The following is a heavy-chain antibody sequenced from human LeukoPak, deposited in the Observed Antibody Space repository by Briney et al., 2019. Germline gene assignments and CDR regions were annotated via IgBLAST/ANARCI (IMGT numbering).Heavy chain of an antibody. CDR2: IRCDGSNK. CDR1: GFTFSSYG. Sequence: GGSLRLSCAASGFTFSSYGMHWVRQAPVKGLELVAFIRCDGSNKYYADSVKGRFTISRDNSKNTLYLQMNSLRAEDTAVYYCAKDRRPLYSYMDVWGKGTTVTVSS. J-gene: IGHJ6*03. D-gene: IGHD6-6*01. V-gene: IGHV3-30*02. CDR3: AKDRRPLYSYMDV.